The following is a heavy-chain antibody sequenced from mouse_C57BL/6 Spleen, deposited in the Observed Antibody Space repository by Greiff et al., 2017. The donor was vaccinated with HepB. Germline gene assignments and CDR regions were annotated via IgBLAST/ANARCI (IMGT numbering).Heavy chain of an antibody. V-gene: IGHV1-4*01. CDR3: ASPHELGQYDFDY. Sequence: VKLQESGAELARPGASVKMSCKASGYTFTSYTMHWVKQRPGQGLEWIGYINPSSGYTKYNQKFKDKATLTADKSSSTAYMQLSSLTSEDSAVYYCASPHELGQYDFDYWGQGTTLTVSS. CDR2: INPSSGYT. D-gene: IGHD4-1*01. CDR1: GYTFTSYT. J-gene: IGHJ2*01.